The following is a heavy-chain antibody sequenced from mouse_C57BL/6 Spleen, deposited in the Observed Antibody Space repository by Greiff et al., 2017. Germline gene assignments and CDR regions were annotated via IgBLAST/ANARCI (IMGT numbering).Heavy chain of an antibody. CDR1: GYTFTEYT. CDR3: ARHEEKGLTTPRFDY. CDR2: FYPGSGSI. V-gene: IGHV1-62-2*01. J-gene: IGHJ2*01. D-gene: IGHD1-1*01. Sequence: VQRVESGAELVKPGASVKLSCKASGYTFTEYTIHWVKQRSGQGLEWIGWFYPGSGSIKYNEKFKDKATLTADKSSSTVYMELSRLTSEDSAVYFCARHEEKGLTTPRFDYWGQGTTLTVSS.